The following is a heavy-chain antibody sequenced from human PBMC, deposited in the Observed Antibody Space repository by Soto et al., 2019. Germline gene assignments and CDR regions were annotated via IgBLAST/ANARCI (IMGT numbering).Heavy chain of an antibody. CDR3: ARARYYDTPIYYYGLDV. CDR1: GYTFNMYG. CDR2: ISAYNGDT. J-gene: IGHJ6*02. Sequence: QVQMVQSGPEVKKPGASVKVSCKASGYTFNMYGITWVRQAPAQGLEWMGWISAYNGDTNYAQKVQGRVTMTTDTSTTTSYMELRSLRSDDTAVYYCARARYYDTPIYYYGLDVWGQGTAVTVSS. D-gene: IGHD3-22*01. V-gene: IGHV1-18*01.